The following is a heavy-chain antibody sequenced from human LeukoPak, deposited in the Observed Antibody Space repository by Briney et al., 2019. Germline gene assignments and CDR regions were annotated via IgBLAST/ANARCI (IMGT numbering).Heavy chain of an antibody. CDR1: GYTFTSYY. V-gene: IGHV1-46*01. CDR3: ARVLSGYYYSDAFDI. J-gene: IGHJ3*02. CDR2: INPSGGST. Sequence: ASVKVSCKASGYTFTSYYMHWVRQAPGQGLEWMGIINPSGGSTSYAQKFQGRVTMTTDTSTSTAYMELSSLRSEDTAVYYCARVLSGYYYSDAFDIWGQGTMVTVSS. D-gene: IGHD3-22*01.